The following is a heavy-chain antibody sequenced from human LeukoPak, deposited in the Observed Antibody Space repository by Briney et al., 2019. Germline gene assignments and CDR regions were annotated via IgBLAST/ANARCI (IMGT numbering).Heavy chain of an antibody. V-gene: IGHV4-39*07. J-gene: IGHJ4*02. Sequence: SETLSLTCTVSGGSISRRSYYWGWIRQPPGKGLEWIGIIYSSGSTYSNPSLKSRVTISLDTSKNQFSLKLSSVTAADTAVYYCAREGDSGYDPFDYWGQGTLVTVSS. CDR1: GGSISRRSYY. CDR3: AREGDSGYDPFDY. D-gene: IGHD5-12*01. CDR2: IYSSGST.